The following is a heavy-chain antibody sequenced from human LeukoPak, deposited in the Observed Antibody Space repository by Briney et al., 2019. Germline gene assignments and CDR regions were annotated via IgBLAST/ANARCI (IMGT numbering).Heavy chain of an antibody. Sequence: GGSLRLSCAASGFTFSTYWMHWVRHAPGKGLVWVSRINRDGSTTIYADSVKGRFTISRDNAKNTLDPQMKRQRAEDTAVYYCKRVADIDYWGQGTLVTVSS. V-gene: IGHV3-74*01. CDR2: INRDGSTT. J-gene: IGHJ4*02. D-gene: IGHD6-19*01. CDR1: GFTFSTYW. CDR3: KRVADIDY.